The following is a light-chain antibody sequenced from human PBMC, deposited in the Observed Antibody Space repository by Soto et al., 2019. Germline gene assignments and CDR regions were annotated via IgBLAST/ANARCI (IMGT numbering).Light chain of an antibody. CDR1: SSDVGAYNF. Sequence: QSVLTQPASVSGSPGQSITISCTGTSSDVGAYNFVSWYQQHPGKAPKLIIYEVSNRPSGVSDRFFGSKSGNTASLTFSGLQAEDEADYYCCSYTTINSWVFGGGTKVTVL. J-gene: IGLJ3*02. CDR3: CSYTTINSWV. CDR2: EVS. V-gene: IGLV2-14*01.